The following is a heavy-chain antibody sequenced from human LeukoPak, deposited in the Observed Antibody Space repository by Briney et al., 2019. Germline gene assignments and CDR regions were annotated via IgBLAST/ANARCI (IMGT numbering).Heavy chain of an antibody. CDR1: GGSISSGSYY. CDR3: AREMTYFPTR. CDR2: IYTSGST. V-gene: IGHV4-61*02. D-gene: IGHD3-10*01. J-gene: IGHJ4*02. Sequence: SETLSLTCTVSGGSISSGSYYWSWIRQPAGKGLEWIGRIYTSGSTNYNPSLKSRVTISVDTSKNQFSLKLSSVTAADTAVYYCAREMTYFPTRWGQGTLVTVSS.